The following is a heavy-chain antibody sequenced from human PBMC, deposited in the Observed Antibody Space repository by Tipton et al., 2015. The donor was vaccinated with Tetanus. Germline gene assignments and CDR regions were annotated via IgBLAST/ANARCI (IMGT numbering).Heavy chain of an antibody. J-gene: IGHJ4*02. CDR1: GFSFSSYW. CDR2: IKEDGSEK. D-gene: IGHD2-21*02. Sequence: SLRLSCAASGFSFSSYWMTWVRQAPGKGLEWVANIKEDGSEKNYVDAVKGRFTISRDNAKTSLYLQMSSLRAEDTAVYFCARVHTPGLLGRYPFDSWGQGTLVTVSS. V-gene: IGHV3-7*01. CDR3: ARVHTPGLLGRYPFDS.